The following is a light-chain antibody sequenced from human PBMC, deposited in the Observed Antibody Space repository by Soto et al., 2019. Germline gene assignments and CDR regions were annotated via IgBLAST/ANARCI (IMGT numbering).Light chain of an antibody. CDR1: SSDVGGYNY. J-gene: IGLJ1*01. CDR2: AVS. V-gene: IGLV2-14*01. Sequence: VLTQPASVSGSPGQSITISCTGTSSDVGGYNYVSWYQQHPGKAPKLMIYAVSNRPSGVSNRFSGSKSGNTASLTISGLQAEDEADYYCSSYTSSSTLPYVFGSGTKGTVL. CDR3: SSYTSSSTLPYV.